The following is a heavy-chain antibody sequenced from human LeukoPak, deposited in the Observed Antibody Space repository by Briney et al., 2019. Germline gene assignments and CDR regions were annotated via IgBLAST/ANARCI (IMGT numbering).Heavy chain of an antibody. CDR3: ARQGGSYYAIDD. D-gene: IGHD1-26*01. V-gene: IGHV4-34*01. CDR1: GGSLRDYS. CDR2: INHSVNT. Sequence: PSETLSLTCGVYGGSLRDYSWSWIRQPPGKGLEFIGEINHSVNTNFNPSLKSRVTISVDTSKNQVSLRLSSVTAADTAVYYCARQGGSYYAIDDWGQGTLVTVSS. J-gene: IGHJ4*02.